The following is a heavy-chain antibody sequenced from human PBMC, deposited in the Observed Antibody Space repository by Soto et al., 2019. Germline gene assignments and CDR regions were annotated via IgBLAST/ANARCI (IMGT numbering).Heavy chain of an antibody. V-gene: IGHV3-30-3*01. CDR3: AKDGHSPDAFDI. J-gene: IGHJ3*02. CDR2: ISYDGSNK. Sequence: GGSLRLSCAASGFTFSSYAMHWVRQAPGKGLEWVVVISYDGSNKYYADSVKGRFTISRDNSKNTLYLQMNSLRAEDTAVYYCAKDGHSPDAFDIWGQGTMVTVSS. D-gene: IGHD6-13*01. CDR1: GFTFSSYA.